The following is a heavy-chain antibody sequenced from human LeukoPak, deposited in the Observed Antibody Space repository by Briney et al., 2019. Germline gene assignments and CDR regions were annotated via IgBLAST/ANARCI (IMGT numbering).Heavy chain of an antibody. CDR3: ARVNAYYDILTGNYYYYGMDV. CDR1: AGSISSYY. D-gene: IGHD3-9*01. CDR2: IYYSGST. Sequence: PSETLSLTCTVSAGSISSYYWSWIRQPPGKGLEWIGYIYYSGSTNYNPSLKSRVTISVDTSKNQFSLKLSSVTAADTAVYYCARVNAYYDILTGNYYYYGMDVWGQGTTVTVSS. V-gene: IGHV4-59*01. J-gene: IGHJ6*02.